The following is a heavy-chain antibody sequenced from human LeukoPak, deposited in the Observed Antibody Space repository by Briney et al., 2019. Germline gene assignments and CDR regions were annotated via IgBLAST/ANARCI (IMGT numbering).Heavy chain of an antibody. CDR1: GGSISSYY. V-gene: IGHV4-34*01. CDR2: INHSGGT. D-gene: IGHD2/OR15-2a*01. Sequence: SETLSLTCTVSGGSISSYYWSWIRQPPGKGLEWIGEINHSGGTNYNPSLKSRVTISVDTSKNQFSLKLGSVTAADTAVYYCARRFLLAWFDPWGQGTLVTVSS. J-gene: IGHJ5*02. CDR3: ARRFLLAWFDP.